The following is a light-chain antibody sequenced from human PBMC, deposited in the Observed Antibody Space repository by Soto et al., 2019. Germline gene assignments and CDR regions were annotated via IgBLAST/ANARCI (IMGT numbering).Light chain of an antibody. CDR2: GAS. J-gene: IGKJ5*01. Sequence: EVVLTQSPVTLSLSPGERATLSCRASQSVSNNYLAWYQQKPGQAPRLLIYGASNRATGIPDRFSGSGSGTDFTLTISRLEPEDFATYYCQQFNNYPLITFGQGTRLEIK. V-gene: IGKV3-20*01. CDR3: QQFNNYPLIT. CDR1: QSVSNNY.